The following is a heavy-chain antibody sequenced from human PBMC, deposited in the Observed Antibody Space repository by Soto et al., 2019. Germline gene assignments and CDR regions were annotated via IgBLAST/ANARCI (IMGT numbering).Heavy chain of an antibody. CDR3: ARDGNFVLRGYSFGFDF. CDR1: GYRFTTFY. J-gene: IGHJ4*02. Sequence: QVQLVQSGAEVKKPGASVRVSCKASGYRFTTFYIHWVRQAPGQGLEWMGRMNVDTGGTTYAQKFQGRVTMTRDTSISTAYLEVTIIKSDDTAIYYCARDGNFVLRGYSFGFDFWGQGTRVIVSS. V-gene: IGHV1-2*06. D-gene: IGHD5-18*01. CDR2: MNVDTGGT.